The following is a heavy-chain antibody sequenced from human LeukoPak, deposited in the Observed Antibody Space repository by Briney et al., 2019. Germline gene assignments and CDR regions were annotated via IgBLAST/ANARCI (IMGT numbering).Heavy chain of an antibody. CDR1: GGSISSSSYY. D-gene: IGHD1-1*01. CDR2: IYISGST. J-gene: IGHJ4*02. CDR3: ARDRGTWNDDGFDY. V-gene: IGHV4-39*07. Sequence: SETLSLTCTVSGGSISSSSYYWGWIRQPPGKGLEWIGSIYISGSTNYNPSLKSRVTMSVGTSKNQFSLKLSSVTAADTAVYYCARDRGTWNDDGFDYWGQGTLVTVSS.